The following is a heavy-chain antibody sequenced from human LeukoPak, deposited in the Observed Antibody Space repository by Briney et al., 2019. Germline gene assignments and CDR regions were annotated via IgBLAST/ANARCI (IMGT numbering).Heavy chain of an antibody. D-gene: IGHD2-15*01. CDR1: GFTFSSYA. V-gene: IGHV3-23*01. CDR3: AKANVKYCSGGSCFDAFDI. CDR2: ISHSGGTT. Sequence: PGGSLRLSCAASGFTFSSYAMSWVRQAPGKGPEWVSAISHSGGTTYYADSVKGRFTITRDNSKNTLYLQMNSLRAEDTAVYYCAKANVKYCSGGSCFDAFDIWSQGTMVTVSS. J-gene: IGHJ3*02.